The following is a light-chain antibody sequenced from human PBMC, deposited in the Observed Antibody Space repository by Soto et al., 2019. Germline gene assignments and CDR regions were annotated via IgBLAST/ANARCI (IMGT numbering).Light chain of an antibody. CDR3: QERSNWTSIT. V-gene: IGKV2-28*01. CDR2: DAL. J-gene: IGKJ5*01. Sequence: DIVMTQSPLSLPVTPGEPASISCRPSQSLLHSNGYNYLDWYQCKPGQVPTLLIYDALYRATSIPDRFSGSGSERDFSLTISRLEPEDFAIYYCQERSNWTSITFGQGTRLEIK. CDR1: QSLLHSNGYNY.